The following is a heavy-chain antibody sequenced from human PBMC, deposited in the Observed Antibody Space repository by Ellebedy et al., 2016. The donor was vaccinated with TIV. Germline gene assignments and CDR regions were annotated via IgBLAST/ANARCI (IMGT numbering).Heavy chain of an antibody. CDR3: AKIVYTNRPGSYYYYGMDV. CDR2: ISADGATN. J-gene: IGHJ6*02. V-gene: IGHV3-30*18. CDR1: GFTFSIYW. D-gene: IGHD3-10*01. Sequence: PGGSLRLSCVTSGFTFSIYWMSWVRKAPGKGREWVAVISADGATNYHADSVEGRFTISRDNSQNTRYLQMNSLRPEDTAVYFCAKIVYTNRPGSYYYYGMDVWGQGTTVTVSS.